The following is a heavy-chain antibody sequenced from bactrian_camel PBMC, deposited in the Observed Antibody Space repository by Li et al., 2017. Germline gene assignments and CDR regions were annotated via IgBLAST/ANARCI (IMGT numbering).Heavy chain of an antibody. CDR2: INTGNSRT. V-gene: IGHV3S1*01. Sequence: VQLVESGGQWVKAGGSLRLSCQAVGWTYRRNCIAWVRQAPGKGLEWVSTINTGNSRTYYAHSAKGRFTMSKDSANKNLYLQLNRLKPDDTATYYCAADTPRHSSLVAVVDTAAPGFTNTFAWTSWVEGPRSPSP. CDR1: GWTYRRNC. J-gene: IGHJ7*01. D-gene: IGHD7*01.